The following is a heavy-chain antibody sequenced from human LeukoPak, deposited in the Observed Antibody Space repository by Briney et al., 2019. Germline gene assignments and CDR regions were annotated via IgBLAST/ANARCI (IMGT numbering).Heavy chain of an antibody. CDR1: GFTFSSYS. CDR3: AREESYYYGMDV. J-gene: IGHJ6*02. CDR2: ISSSSSYI. Sequence: GGSLRLSCAASGFTFSSYSMNWVRQAPGKGLEWVSSISSSSSYIYYADSVKGRFTISRDNAKNSLYLQMNSLRAEDTAVYYCAREESYYYGMDVWGQGTTVTVSS. V-gene: IGHV3-21*01.